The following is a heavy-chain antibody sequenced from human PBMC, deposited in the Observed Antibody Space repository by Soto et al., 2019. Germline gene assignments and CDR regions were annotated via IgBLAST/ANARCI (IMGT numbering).Heavy chain of an antibody. CDR3: AGGPRYWSFAL. J-gene: IGHJ2*01. Sequence: GELQQWGTGLLKPSETLSLNCSVYCGSSRDSHWSWIRQSPGEGLEWIGEFSYSGSLNYNPSLKGRLAVSLDTSANHFSLTITAVTAAATAVYFGAGGPRYWSFALWGRGTMVTVS. CDR2: FSYSGSL. D-gene: IGHD1-20*01. V-gene: IGHV4-34*01. CDR1: CGSSRDSH.